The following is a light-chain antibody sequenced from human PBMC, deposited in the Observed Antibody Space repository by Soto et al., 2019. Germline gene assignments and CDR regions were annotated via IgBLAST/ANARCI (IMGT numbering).Light chain of an antibody. CDR3: QHYGSSPYT. Sequence: EIVLTQSPGTLSLSPGERATLSCRASQSLSSNYLAWYQQKPGQAPRLLIYGASSRASGIPDRFSGSGSGTDFTLTISSLEPEDFAVYYCQHYGSSPYTFGQGTKLEIK. CDR2: GAS. J-gene: IGKJ2*01. V-gene: IGKV3-20*01. CDR1: QSLSSNY.